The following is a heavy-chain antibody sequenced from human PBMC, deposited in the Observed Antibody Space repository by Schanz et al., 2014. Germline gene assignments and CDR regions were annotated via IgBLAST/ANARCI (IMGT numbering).Heavy chain of an antibody. J-gene: IGHJ5*02. CDR3: ARDRRRYCSTASCLHDNWFDP. D-gene: IGHD2-2*01. CDR2: IIPIHGIV. Sequence: QVQVVQSGAEVKKPGASVKVSCKASGYTFTDYGVIWVRQAPGQGLEWMGWIIPIHGIVNYAQRFQDRVRITADKSTSTAYMELSSLRSDDTAVYYCARDRRRYCSTASCLHDNWFDPWGQGTLVIVSS. V-gene: IGHV1-69*10. CDR1: GYTFTDYG.